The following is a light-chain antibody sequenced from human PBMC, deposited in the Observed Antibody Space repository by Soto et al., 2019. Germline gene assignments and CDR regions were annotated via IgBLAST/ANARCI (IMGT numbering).Light chain of an antibody. Sequence: EIVLTQSPATLSLSPGERATLSCRASQSVSSYLAWYQQKPGQAPMLLIYDASNRATGIPARFSGSGSGTDFTLTISRREPVDCAVYYCQRRSNWPPYTLGQGTKLEIK. CDR3: QRRSNWPPYT. V-gene: IGKV3-11*01. J-gene: IGKJ2*01. CDR1: QSVSSY. CDR2: DAS.